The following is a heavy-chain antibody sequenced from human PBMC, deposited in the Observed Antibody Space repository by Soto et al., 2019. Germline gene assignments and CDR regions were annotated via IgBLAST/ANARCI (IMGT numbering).Heavy chain of an antibody. J-gene: IGHJ6*02. D-gene: IGHD2-15*01. CDR3: ARRLKDGNGMDV. CDR1: GYTFTSYW. V-gene: IGHV5-10-1*01. CDR2: IDPSDSYT. Sequence: PGESLKISCKGSGYTFTSYWINWVRQMPGKGLEWKGRIDPSDSYTNYSPSFQGHVTISADKSISTAYLQWDSLKASDTAMYYCARRLKDGNGMDVWGQGTTVTVSS.